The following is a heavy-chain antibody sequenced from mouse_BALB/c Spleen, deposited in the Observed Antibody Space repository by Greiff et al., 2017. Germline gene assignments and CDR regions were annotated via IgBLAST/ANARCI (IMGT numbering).Heavy chain of an antibody. CDR1: GYTFTSYT. CDR3: ARSGNYYGHYD. Sequence: QVQLKESGADLARPGASVKMSCKASGYTFTSYTMHWVQQRPGKGLEWIGYINPSSGYTNYNQKFKDKATLTADKSSSTAYMQLSSLTSEDSAVYYCARSGNYYGHYDWGEGGTPAVSS. D-gene: IGHD1-2*01. J-gene: IGHJ2*01. V-gene: IGHV1-4*01. CDR2: INPSSGYT.